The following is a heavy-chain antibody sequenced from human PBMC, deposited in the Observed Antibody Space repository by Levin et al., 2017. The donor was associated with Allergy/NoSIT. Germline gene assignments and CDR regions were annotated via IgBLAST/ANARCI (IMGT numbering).Heavy chain of an antibody. CDR2: INHSGST. CDR3: ARDRLLYDYVWGSYRSHSYGMDV. Sequence: GSLRLSCAVHGGSFSGYYWSWIRQPPGKGLEWIGEINHSGSTNYNPSLKSRVTISVDTSKNQFSLKLSSVTAADTAVYYCARDRLLYDYVWGSYRSHSYGMDVWGQGTTVTVSS. D-gene: IGHD3-16*02. V-gene: IGHV4-34*01. J-gene: IGHJ6*02. CDR1: GGSFSGYY.